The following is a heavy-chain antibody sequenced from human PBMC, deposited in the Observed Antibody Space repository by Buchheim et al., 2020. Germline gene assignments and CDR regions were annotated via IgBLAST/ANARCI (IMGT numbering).Heavy chain of an antibody. D-gene: IGHD6-19*01. CDR1: GFTVSSNY. J-gene: IGHJ4*02. CDR2: IYSGGST. Sequence: EVQLVESGGGLVQPGGSLRLSCAASGFTVSSNYMRWVRQAPGKGLEWVSGIYSGGSTYYADSVKGSFTISRDNSKNNTFLQMNSLRAEDTAVYYWARDSTIGPVAGPFDYWGQGTL. CDR3: ARDSTIGPVAGPFDY. V-gene: IGHV3-66*01.